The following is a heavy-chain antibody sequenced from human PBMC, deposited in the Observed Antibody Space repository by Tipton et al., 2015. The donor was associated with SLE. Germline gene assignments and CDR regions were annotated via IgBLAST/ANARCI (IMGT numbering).Heavy chain of an antibody. J-gene: IGHJ3*01. V-gene: IGHV4-31*03. CDR3: ARTRADQFAFDV. CDR1: GGSISIGSYY. D-gene: IGHD2-2*01. CDR2: ISYSATT. Sequence: TLSLTCTVSGGSISIGSYYWSFIRQDPGKGLEWIGSISYSATTYYNPSLKSRVTTSVDTSKNYFSLKLTSVTATDTAVYYCARTRADQFAFDVWGRGTVVTVSS.